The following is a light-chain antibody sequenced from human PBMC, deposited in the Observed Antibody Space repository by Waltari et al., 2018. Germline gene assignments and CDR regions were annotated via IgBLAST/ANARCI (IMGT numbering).Light chain of an antibody. CDR2: EVG. CDR3: NSYTSSSFVV. J-gene: IGLJ2*01. CDR1: STAVGSYNG. V-gene: IGLV2-18*02. Sequence: QSALTPPPSVSGSPAQSLTISCTGTSTAVGSYNGISWYQQPPGTAPKLIIYEVGERPSGVPDRFSGSKSGNTASLTIAGLQAEDEADYYCNSYTSSSFVVFGGGTKRTVL.